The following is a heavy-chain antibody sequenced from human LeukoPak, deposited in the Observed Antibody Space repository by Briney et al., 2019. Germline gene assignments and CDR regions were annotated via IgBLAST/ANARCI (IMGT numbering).Heavy chain of an antibody. CDR2: IWYDGSNK. CDR1: GFTFSSYG. D-gene: IGHD2-21*02. V-gene: IGHV3-33*01. Sequence: PGGSLRLSCAASGFTFSSYGMHWVRQAPGKGLEWVAVIWYDGSNKYYADSVKGRFTISRDNSKNTLYLQMNSLRAEDTAVYYCARGLGSATANSHVDYWGQGTLVTVSS. J-gene: IGHJ4*02. CDR3: ARGLGSATANSHVDY.